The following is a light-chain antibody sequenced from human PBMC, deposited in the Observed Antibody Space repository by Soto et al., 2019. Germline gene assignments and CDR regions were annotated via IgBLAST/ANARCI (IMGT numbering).Light chain of an antibody. Sequence: QSVLTQPPSASGAPGQTVTISCSGSSSNIGSHTVNWYQHLPGTAPKLIIYSNTQRPLGVPVRFYGSKSGTSASMAISGLQSEDEDEYYCAAWGDRLYVFGTGTKVTVL. CDR1: SSNIGSHT. CDR2: SNT. V-gene: IGLV1-44*01. CDR3: AAWGDRLYV. J-gene: IGLJ1*01.